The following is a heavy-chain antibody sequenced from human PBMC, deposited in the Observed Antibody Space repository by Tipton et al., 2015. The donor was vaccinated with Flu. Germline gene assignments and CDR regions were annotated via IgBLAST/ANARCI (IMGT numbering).Heavy chain of an antibody. J-gene: IGHJ4*02. V-gene: IGHV3-74*01. CDR1: GFTFSNHW. CDR3: ARGSEPIGY. CDR2: TSSDGSST. D-gene: IGHD3-10*01. Sequence: SLRLSCATSGFTFSNHWMHWVRQAPGKGPVWVSRTSSDGSSTYADSVKGRFTTSRDNAKNTLYLQMNSLRAEDTAVYYCARGSEPIGYWGQGTLVTVSS.